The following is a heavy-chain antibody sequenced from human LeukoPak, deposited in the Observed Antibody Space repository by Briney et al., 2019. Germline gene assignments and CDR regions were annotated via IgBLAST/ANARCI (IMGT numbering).Heavy chain of an antibody. D-gene: IGHD4-17*01. CDR2: ITSRGGYT. V-gene: IGHV3-11*06. Sequence: GGSLRLSCAASGFTFSDYYMSWIRQAPGKGLEGVSYITSRGGYTNYADSVKGRFTISRDNAENSLSLQMNSLRAEDTAVYYCARAPDYGDYHFDYWGQGTLVTVSS. J-gene: IGHJ4*02. CDR1: GFTFSDYY. CDR3: ARAPDYGDYHFDY.